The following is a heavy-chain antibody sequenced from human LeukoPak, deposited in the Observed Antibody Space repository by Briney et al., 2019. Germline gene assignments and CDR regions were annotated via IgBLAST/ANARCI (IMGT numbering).Heavy chain of an antibody. CDR3: AKDRSAVTTGFDY. V-gene: IGHV3-9*01. CDR2: ISWNSGSI. D-gene: IGHD4-17*01. CDR1: GFTFSSYS. J-gene: IGHJ4*02. Sequence: PGGSLRLSCAASGFTFSSYSMHWVRQAPGKGLEWVSGISWNSGSIGYADSVKGRFTISRDNAKNSLYLQMNSLRAEDTALYYCAKDRSAVTTGFDYWGQGTLVTVSS.